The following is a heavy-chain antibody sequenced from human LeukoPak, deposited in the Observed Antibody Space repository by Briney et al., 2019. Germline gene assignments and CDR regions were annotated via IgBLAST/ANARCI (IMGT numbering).Heavy chain of an antibody. Sequence: PGGSLRLSCAASGFTFSSYAMSWVRQAPGKGLEWVSAISGSGGSTYYADSVKGRFTISRDNSKNTLYQQMNSLRAEDTAVYYCAKGDVETREYYFDYWGQGTLVTVSS. V-gene: IGHV3-23*01. D-gene: IGHD5-18*01. J-gene: IGHJ4*02. CDR2: ISGSGGST. CDR1: GFTFSSYA. CDR3: AKGDVETREYYFDY.